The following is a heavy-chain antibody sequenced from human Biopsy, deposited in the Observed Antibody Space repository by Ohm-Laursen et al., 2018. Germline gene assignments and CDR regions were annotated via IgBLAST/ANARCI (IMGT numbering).Heavy chain of an antibody. V-gene: IGHV3-30*18. CDR3: AKDRRTMRIWYFDL. CDR2: MSDDGRNE. CDR1: GFSFSSYG. D-gene: IGHD4/OR15-4a*01. J-gene: IGHJ2*01. Sequence: SLRLSCAACGFSFSSYGMYWVRQAPGKGLEWVAFMSDDGRNEYYANSVKGRFTISRDNSKNTLYLQMNSLRPEDTAVYYCAKDRRTMRIWYFDLWGRGTLVTVSS.